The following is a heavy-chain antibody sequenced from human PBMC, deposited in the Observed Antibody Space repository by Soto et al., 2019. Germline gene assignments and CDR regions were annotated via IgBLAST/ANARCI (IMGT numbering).Heavy chain of an antibody. V-gene: IGHV4-4*02. CDR1: GDSFSSSNW. CDR2: ILHTGHT. CDR3: ARSPRRVDGKWYLDY. D-gene: IGHD2-15*01. J-gene: IGHJ4*02. Sequence: QVQLQESGPGLVEPSGTLSLTCGVSGDSFSSSNWWTWVRQPPGKGLEWIGDILHTGHTDYSPSLRSRLTISIDSSKKEFSLPLTSVTATDTAVYYCARSPRRVDGKWYLDYWGQGLLVTVSS.